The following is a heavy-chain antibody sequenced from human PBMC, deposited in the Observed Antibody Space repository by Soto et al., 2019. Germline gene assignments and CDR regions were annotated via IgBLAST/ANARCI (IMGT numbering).Heavy chain of an antibody. CDR2: INPSGGST. J-gene: IGHJ6*02. CDR1: GYTFTSYY. D-gene: IGHD6-13*01. Sequence: ASVKVSCKASGYTFTSYYMHWVRQAPGQGLEWMGIINPSGGSTSYAQKFQGRVTMTRDTSTSTVYMELSSLRSEDTAVYYCARDKASVAAADYYYGMDVWGQGTTVTVSS. CDR3: ARDKASVAAADYYYGMDV. V-gene: IGHV1-46*01.